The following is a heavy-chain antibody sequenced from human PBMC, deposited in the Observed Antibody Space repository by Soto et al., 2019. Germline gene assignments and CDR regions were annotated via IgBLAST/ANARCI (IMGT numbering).Heavy chain of an antibody. V-gene: IGHV4-59*01. CDR2: IFYSGGT. CDR1: GDSISTYY. CDR3: ARLQLVQKVIDY. Sequence: SETLSLTCTVSGDSISTYYWSWIRQPPGKGLQWIGCIFYSGGTAYNPSLKSRVTISLDMSKKQISLKLSSVTTADTATYFCARLQLVQKVIDYWGQGTLVTVSS. D-gene: IGHD1-1*01. J-gene: IGHJ4*02.